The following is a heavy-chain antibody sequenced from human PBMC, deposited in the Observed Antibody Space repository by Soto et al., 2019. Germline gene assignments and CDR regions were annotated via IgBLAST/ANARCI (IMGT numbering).Heavy chain of an antibody. CDR2: INPNSGGT. V-gene: IGHV1-2*04. J-gene: IGHJ4*02. D-gene: IGHD3-22*01. Sequence: ASVKVSCKASGYTFTGYYMHWVRQAPGQGLEWMGWINPNSGGTNYAQKFQGWVTMTRDTSISTAYMELSRLRSDDTAVYYCARALNYYDSSGYYPGRYYFDYWGQGTLVTVS. CDR3: ARALNYYDSSGYYPGRYYFDY. CDR1: GYTFTGYY.